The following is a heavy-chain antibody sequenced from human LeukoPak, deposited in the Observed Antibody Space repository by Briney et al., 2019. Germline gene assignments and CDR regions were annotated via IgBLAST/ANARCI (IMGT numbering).Heavy chain of an antibody. J-gene: IGHJ4*02. CDR3: ARDLSVEMATESY. V-gene: IGHV1-69*05. CDR2: IIPIFGTA. CDR1: GGTFSSYA. D-gene: IGHD5-24*01. Sequence: SVKVSCKASGGTFSSYAISWVRQAPGQGLELMGGIIPIFGTANYAQKFQGRVTITTDESTSTAYMELSSLRSEDTAVYYCARDLSVEMATESYWGQGTLVTVSS.